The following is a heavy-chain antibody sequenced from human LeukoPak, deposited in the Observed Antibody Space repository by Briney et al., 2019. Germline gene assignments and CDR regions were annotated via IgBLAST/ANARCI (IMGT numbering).Heavy chain of an antibody. CDR2: IYPPASDT. CDR3: ARRHKRGAYSYGVDY. D-gene: IGHD5-18*01. J-gene: IGHJ4*02. Sequence: GESLKISCKGSGYSVTNYWIAWVRQMPGKGLEWMGIIYPPASDTRYSPSFQGQVTISADKSISTAYLQWNSLKASDTAMYYCARRHKRGAYSYGVDYWGQGTVVTVSS. CDR1: GYSVTNYW. V-gene: IGHV5-51*01.